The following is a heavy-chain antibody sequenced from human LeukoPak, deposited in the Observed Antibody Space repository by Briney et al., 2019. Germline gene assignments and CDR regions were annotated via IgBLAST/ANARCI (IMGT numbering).Heavy chain of an antibody. D-gene: IGHD4-17*01. J-gene: IGHJ3*02. CDR2: IDPSDSYT. V-gene: IGHV5-10-1*01. CDR3: ARHVTVTKGYDAFDI. CDR1: GYSFTSYW. Sequence: GESLKISCKGSGYSFTSYWISWVRQMPGKGLKWMGRIDPSDSYTNYSPSFQGHVTISADKSISTAYLQWSSLKASDTAMYYCARHVTVTKGYDAFDIWGQGTMVTVSS.